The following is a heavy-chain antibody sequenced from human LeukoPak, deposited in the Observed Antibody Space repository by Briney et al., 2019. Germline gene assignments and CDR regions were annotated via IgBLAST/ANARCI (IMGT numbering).Heavy chain of an antibody. CDR2: ISAYNGNT. V-gene: IGHV1-18*01. D-gene: IGHD1-26*01. Sequence: ASVKVSCKASGYTFTSYGISWVRQAPGQGLEWMGWISAYNGNTNYAQKLQGRVTMTTDTSTSTAYMELRSLRSDDTAVYYCARDRGSYLPGGAFDIWGQGTMVTVSS. CDR3: ARDRGSYLPGGAFDI. CDR1: GYTFTSYG. J-gene: IGHJ3*02.